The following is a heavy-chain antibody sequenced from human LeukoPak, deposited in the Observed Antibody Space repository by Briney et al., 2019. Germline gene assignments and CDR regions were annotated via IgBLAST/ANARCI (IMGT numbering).Heavy chain of an antibody. V-gene: IGHV3-30*14. J-gene: IGHJ4*02. D-gene: IGHD3-22*01. CDR2: IPYDGSNK. CDR3: ARVSSGYYYFDY. Sequence: GGSLRLSCAASGFTFSSYAMHWVRQAPGKGLEWVAVIPYDGSNKYYADSVKGRFTISRDNSKNTLYLQMNSLRAEDTGVYYCARVSSGYYYFDYWGQGTLVTVSS. CDR1: GFTFSSYA.